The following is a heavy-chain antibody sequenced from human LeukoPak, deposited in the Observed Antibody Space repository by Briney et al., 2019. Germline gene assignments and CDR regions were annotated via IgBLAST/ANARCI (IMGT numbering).Heavy chain of an antibody. J-gene: IGHJ6*03. Sequence: GGSLRLSCAASGFTFDDHGMSWVRQAPGKGLEWVSGINWNGGSTGYADSVKGRFTVSRDNAKNSLYLQMNSLRAEDTALYYCARDRITIFGVEYYYYYYMDVWGKGTTVTVSS. CDR3: ARDRITIFGVEYYYYYYMDV. D-gene: IGHD3-3*01. CDR2: INWNGGST. V-gene: IGHV3-20*04. CDR1: GFTFDDHG.